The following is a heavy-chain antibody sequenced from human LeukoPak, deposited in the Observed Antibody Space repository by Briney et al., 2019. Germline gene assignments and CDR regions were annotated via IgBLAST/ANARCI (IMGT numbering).Heavy chain of an antibody. Sequence: ASVKVSCKASGYTFTSYGISWVRQAPGQGLEWMGWISTYNGNTNYAQKLQGRVTMTTDTSTGIAYMELRSLRSDDTAVYYCARDLTHRRNYDNSGYQIVPAFWGQGTLVTVSS. CDR3: ARDLTHRRNYDNSGYQIVPAF. CDR2: ISTYNGNT. V-gene: IGHV1-18*01. J-gene: IGHJ4*02. D-gene: IGHD3-22*01. CDR1: GYTFTSYG.